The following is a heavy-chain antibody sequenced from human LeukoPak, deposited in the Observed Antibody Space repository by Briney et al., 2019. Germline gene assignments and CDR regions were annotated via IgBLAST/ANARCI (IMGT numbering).Heavy chain of an antibody. J-gene: IGHJ6*03. V-gene: IGHV4-34*01. D-gene: IGHD1-7*01. CDR1: GGSFSGYY. Sequence: SETLSLTCAVYGGSFSGYYWGWIRQPPGKGLEWIGSLYYSGSTYYNPSLKSRVTISGDMSNNQFSLKLSSVTAADTAVYYCTRGDGDWNFPYFYNMDVWGKGTRVTVSS. CDR2: LYYSGST. CDR3: TRGDGDWNFPYFYNMDV.